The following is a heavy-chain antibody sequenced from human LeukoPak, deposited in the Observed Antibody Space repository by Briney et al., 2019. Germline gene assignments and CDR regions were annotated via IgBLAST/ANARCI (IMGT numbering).Heavy chain of an antibody. Sequence: PSQTLSLTCTVSGGSISSGDYYWSWIRQPPGKGLEWIGYIYYSGSTYYNPSLKSRVTISVDTSKNQFSLKLSSVTAADTAVYYCARGTATADAFDIWGQGTMVTVPS. CDR2: IYYSGST. J-gene: IGHJ3*02. V-gene: IGHV4-30-4*01. D-gene: IGHD5-18*01. CDR1: GGSISSGDYY. CDR3: ARGTATADAFDI.